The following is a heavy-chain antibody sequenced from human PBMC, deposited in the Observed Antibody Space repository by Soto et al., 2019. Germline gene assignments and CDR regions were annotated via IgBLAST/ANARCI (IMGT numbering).Heavy chain of an antibody. CDR3: ARGGDYDILTGYSPYYFDY. V-gene: IGHV4-59*08. Sequence: SETLSLTCTVSGGSISSYYWSWIRQPPGKGLEWIGYIYYSGSTNYNPSLKSRVTISVDTSKNQFSLKLSSVTAADTAVYYCARGGDYDILTGYSPYYFDYWGQGTLVTVSS. D-gene: IGHD3-9*01. CDR1: GGSISSYY. J-gene: IGHJ4*02. CDR2: IYYSGST.